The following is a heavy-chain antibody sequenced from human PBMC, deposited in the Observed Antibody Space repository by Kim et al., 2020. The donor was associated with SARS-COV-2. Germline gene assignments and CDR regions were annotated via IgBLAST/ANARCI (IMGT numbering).Heavy chain of an antibody. D-gene: IGHD6-13*01. Sequence: SETLSLTCTVSGGSISSYYWSWIRQPPGKGLEWIGYIYYSGSTNYNPSFKSRVTISVDTSKNQFSLKLSSVTAADTAVYYCARGVPYGSSWYWDYFDYWGQGTLVTVSS. CDR3: ARGVPYGSSWYWDYFDY. J-gene: IGHJ4*02. V-gene: IGHV4-59*13. CDR2: IYYSGST. CDR1: GGSISSYY.